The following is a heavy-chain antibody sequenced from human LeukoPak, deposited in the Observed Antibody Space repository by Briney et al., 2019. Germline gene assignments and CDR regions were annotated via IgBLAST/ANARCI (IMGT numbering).Heavy chain of an antibody. Sequence: SETLSLTCTVSGGSISSYYWSWIRQPPGKGLEWIGYIYYSGSTNYNPSLKSRVTISVDTSKNQFSLKLSSVTAADTAVYYCATIPPMVRGGRLSFWGQGTLVTVSS. J-gene: IGHJ4*02. CDR3: ATIPPMVRGGRLSF. D-gene: IGHD3-10*01. V-gene: IGHV4-59*01. CDR2: IYYSGST. CDR1: GGSISSYY.